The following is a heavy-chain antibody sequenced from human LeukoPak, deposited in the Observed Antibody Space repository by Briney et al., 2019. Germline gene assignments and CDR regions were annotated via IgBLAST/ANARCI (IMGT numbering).Heavy chain of an antibody. J-gene: IGHJ4*02. CDR2: INHSGST. V-gene: IGHV4-34*01. D-gene: IGHD6-13*01. CDR1: GGSFSGYY. Sequence: SETLSLTCAVYGGSFSGYYWSWIRQPPGKRLEWIGEINHSGSTNYNPSLKSRVTISVDTSKNQFSLKLSSVTAADTAVYYCARGQGAAAGIYYFDYWGQGTLVTVSS. CDR3: ARGQGAAAGIYYFDY.